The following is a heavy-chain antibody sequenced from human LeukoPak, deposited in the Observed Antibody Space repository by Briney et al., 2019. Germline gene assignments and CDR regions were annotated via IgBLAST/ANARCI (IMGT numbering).Heavy chain of an antibody. CDR3: ARAGAALNWFDP. D-gene: IGHD6-6*01. CDR1: GGTFSSYA. Sequence: ASVKVSCKASGGTFSSYAISWVRQAPGQGLEWMGGIIPILGMANYAQKFQGRVTITADKSTSTAYMELSSLRSEDTAVYYCARAGAALNWFDPWGQGTLVTVSS. J-gene: IGHJ5*02. CDR2: IIPILGMA. V-gene: IGHV1-69*10.